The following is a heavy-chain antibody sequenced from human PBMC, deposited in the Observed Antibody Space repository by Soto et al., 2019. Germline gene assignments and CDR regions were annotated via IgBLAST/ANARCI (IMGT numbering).Heavy chain of an antibody. D-gene: IGHD7-27*01. CDR2: MNPNSGNT. CDR1: GYTFTSYD. J-gene: IGHJ3*02. CDR3: ARAVLTGDPWDDAFDI. V-gene: IGHV1-8*01. Sequence: ASVKVSCKASGYTFTSYDINWVRQATGQGLEWMGWMNPNSGNTGYAQKFQGRVTMTRNTSISTAYMELSSLRSEDTAVYYCARAVLTGDPWDDAFDIWGQGTMVTVSS.